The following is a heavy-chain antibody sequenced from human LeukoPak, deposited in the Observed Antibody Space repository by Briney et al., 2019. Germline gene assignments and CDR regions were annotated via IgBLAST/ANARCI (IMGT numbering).Heavy chain of an antibody. CDR1: GFTFDDYA. CDR2: ISWNSGSI. J-gene: IGHJ6*03. D-gene: IGHD3-22*01. V-gene: IGHV3-9*01. CDR3: AKGITMIVVEYYYMDV. Sequence: GGSLRLSCAASGFTFDDYAMHWVRQAPGKGLEWVSGISWNSGSIGYADSVKGRFTISRDNAKNSLYLQMNSLRAEDTAVYYCAKGITMIVVEYYYMDVWGKGTTVTVSS.